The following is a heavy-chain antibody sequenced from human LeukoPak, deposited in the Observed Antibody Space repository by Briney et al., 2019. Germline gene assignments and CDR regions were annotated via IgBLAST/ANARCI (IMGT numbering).Heavy chain of an antibody. CDR2: IYPGDSDT. D-gene: IGHD6-13*01. CDR1: GYSFTSYW. J-gene: IGHJ4*02. CDR3: ARSIAATAPGVDF. V-gene: IGHV5-51*01. Sequence: GESLKISCKGSGYSFTSYWIGWLRQMPGKGLEWMGIIYPGDSDTRYSPSFQGQVTISADKSISTAYLQWSSLKASDTAMYYCARSIAATAPGVDFWGQGTLVTVSS.